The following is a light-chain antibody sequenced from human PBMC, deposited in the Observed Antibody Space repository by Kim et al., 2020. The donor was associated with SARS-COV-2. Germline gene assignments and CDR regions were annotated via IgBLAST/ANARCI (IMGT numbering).Light chain of an antibody. CDR1: KLGDKY. CDR2: QDS. Sequence: VSPGQTASISCSGDKLGDKYACWYQQKPGQSPVWVIYQDSKRPSGIPERFSGSNSGNTATLTISGTQAMDEADYYCQAWDRTTVVFGGGTQLTVL. V-gene: IGLV3-1*01. CDR3: QAWDRTTVV. J-gene: IGLJ2*01.